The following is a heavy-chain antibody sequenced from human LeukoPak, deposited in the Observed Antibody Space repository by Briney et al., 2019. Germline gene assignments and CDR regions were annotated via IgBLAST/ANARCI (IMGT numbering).Heavy chain of an antibody. Sequence: LRASVKVSCKASGYTFTNFDINWVRQAPGQGLEWMGWISAYTGDTNYAQKLQGRVTMTTDTSTSTAYMELRSLTSDDTAVYYCARDHSHDYWGQGTLVTVSS. CDR3: ARDHSHDY. V-gene: IGHV1-18*01. CDR2: ISAYTGDT. J-gene: IGHJ4*02. CDR1: GYTFTNFD.